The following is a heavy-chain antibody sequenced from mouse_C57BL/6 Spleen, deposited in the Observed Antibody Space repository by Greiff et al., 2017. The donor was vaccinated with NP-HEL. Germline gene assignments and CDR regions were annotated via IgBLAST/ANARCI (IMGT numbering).Heavy chain of an antibody. J-gene: IGHJ2*01. CDR2: IDPETGGT. Sequence: VQLQESGAELVRPGASVTLSCKASGYTFTDYEMHWVKQTPVHGLEWIGAIDPETGGTAYNQKFKGKAILTADKSSSTAYMELRSLTSEDSAVYYCTRPYGKGNYFDYWGQGTTLTVSS. D-gene: IGHD2-1*01. V-gene: IGHV1-15*01. CDR3: TRPYGKGNYFDY. CDR1: GYTFTDYE.